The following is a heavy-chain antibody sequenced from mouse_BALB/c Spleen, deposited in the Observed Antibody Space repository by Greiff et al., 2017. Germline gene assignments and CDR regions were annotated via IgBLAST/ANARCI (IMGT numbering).Heavy chain of an antibody. CDR1: GFTFSSYT. CDR3: ARQGDGYSSGWYFDV. D-gene: IGHD2-3*01. Sequence: EVQVVESGGGLVQPGGSLKLSCAASGFTFSSYTMSWVRQTPEKRLEWVAYISNGGGSTYYPDTVKGRFTISRDNAKNTLYLQMSSLKSEDTAMYYCARQGDGYSSGWYFDVWGAWTTVTVSS. CDR2: ISNGGGST. V-gene: IGHV5-12-2*01. J-gene: IGHJ1*01.